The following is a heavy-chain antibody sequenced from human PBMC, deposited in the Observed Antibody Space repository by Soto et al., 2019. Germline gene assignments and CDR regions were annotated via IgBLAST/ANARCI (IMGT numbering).Heavy chain of an antibody. CDR3: AKWEEGSKDYFDH. D-gene: IGHD1-26*01. V-gene: IGHV3-23*01. CDR2: ISGSGDRT. J-gene: IGHJ4*02. Sequence: EVQLLESGGCLVQPGGSLRLSCAASGFIFSNYAMSWARRAPGKGLEWVSAISGSGDRTYYADSVKGRFTISRDNSKDTVYLQTNSLRAEDTAIYYCAKWEEGSKDYFDHWGQGTLVTVSS. CDR1: GFIFSNYA.